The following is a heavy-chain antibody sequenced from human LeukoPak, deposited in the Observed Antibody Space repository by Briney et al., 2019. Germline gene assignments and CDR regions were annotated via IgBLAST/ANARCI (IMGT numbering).Heavy chain of an antibody. D-gene: IGHD3-10*01. CDR3: ARGTLYYGSGSYHNWFDP. J-gene: IGHJ5*02. CDR2: IYYSGST. V-gene: IGHV4-39*02. CDR1: GGSINSGGYY. Sequence: SQTLSLTCTVSGGSINSGGYYWSWIRQPPGKGLEWIGSIYYSGSTYYNPSLKSRVTISVDTSKNHFSLKLSSVTAADTAVYYCARGTLYYGSGSYHNWFDPWGQGTLVTVSS.